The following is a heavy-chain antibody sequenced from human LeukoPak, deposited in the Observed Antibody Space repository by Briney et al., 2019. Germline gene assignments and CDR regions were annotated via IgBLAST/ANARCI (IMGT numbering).Heavy chain of an antibody. CDR1: GYSISSGYY. D-gene: IGHD6-6*01. V-gene: IGHV4-38-2*01. CDR3: ARLPGYSSSLYYYYMDV. Sequence: PSETLSLTCAVPGYSISSGYYWGWIRQPPGKGLEWIGSIYHSGSTYYNPSLKSRVTISVDTSKNQFSLKLSSVTAADTAVYYCARLPGYSSSLYYYYMDVWGKGTTVTVSS. CDR2: IYHSGST. J-gene: IGHJ6*03.